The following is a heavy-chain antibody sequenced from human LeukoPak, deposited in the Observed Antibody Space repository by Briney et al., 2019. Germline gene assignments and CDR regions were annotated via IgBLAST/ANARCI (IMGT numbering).Heavy chain of an antibody. D-gene: IGHD3-22*01. Sequence: PGGSLRLSCAAPGFTFSSYWMSWVRQAPGKGLEWVANIKQDGSEKYYVDSVKGRFTISRDNAKNSLYLQMNSLRAEDTAVYYCARDWSFGKYYYDSSLNSLDYWGQGTLVTVSS. CDR1: GFTFSSYW. CDR2: IKQDGSEK. J-gene: IGHJ4*02. V-gene: IGHV3-7*01. CDR3: ARDWSFGKYYYDSSLNSLDY.